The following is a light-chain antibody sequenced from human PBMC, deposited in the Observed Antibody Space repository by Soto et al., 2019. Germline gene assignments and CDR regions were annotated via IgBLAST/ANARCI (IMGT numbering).Light chain of an antibody. Sequence: QSALTQPASVSGSPGQSITISCTGTSSDVGRYNLVSWYQQHPGKAPKLMIYEGSKRPSGVSNRFSGSKSGNTASLTISGLQAEDEADYYCCSYAGSSTGVFGGGTKLTVL. CDR1: SSDVGRYNL. CDR3: CSYAGSSTGV. CDR2: EGS. V-gene: IGLV2-23*01. J-gene: IGLJ3*02.